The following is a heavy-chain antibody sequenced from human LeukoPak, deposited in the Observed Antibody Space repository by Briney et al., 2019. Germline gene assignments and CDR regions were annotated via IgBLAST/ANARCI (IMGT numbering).Heavy chain of an antibody. CDR2: ISSSSSTT. Sequence: TGGSLRLSCAASGFTFSSYSMNWVRQAPGKGLEWVSYISSSSSTTYYADSVKGRFTISRDNAKNSLYLQMNSLRAEDTAVYYCARDIAWEPRAFDYWGQGTLVTVSS. CDR1: GFTFSSYS. D-gene: IGHD1-26*01. J-gene: IGHJ4*02. V-gene: IGHV3-48*01. CDR3: ARDIAWEPRAFDY.